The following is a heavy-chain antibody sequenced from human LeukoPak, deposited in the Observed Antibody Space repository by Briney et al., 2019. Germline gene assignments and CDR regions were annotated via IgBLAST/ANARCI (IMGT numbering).Heavy chain of an antibody. CDR3: ARDLGVVPDMDV. CDR1: GGTFSSYA. Sequence: GASVKVSCKASGGTFSSYAISWVRQAPGQGLEWMGRIIPIFGTANYAQKFQGRVTTTTDESTSTAYMELSSLRSEDTAVYYCARDLGVVPDMDVWGKGTTVTVSS. V-gene: IGHV1-69*05. CDR2: IIPIFGTA. J-gene: IGHJ6*03. D-gene: IGHD3-3*01.